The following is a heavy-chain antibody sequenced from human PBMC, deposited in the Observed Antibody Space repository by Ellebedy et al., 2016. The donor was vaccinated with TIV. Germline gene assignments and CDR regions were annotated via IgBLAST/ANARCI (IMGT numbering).Heavy chain of an antibody. CDR3: ARDGSGYGGPFDY. Sequence: SETLSLXXTVSGGSISSYYWSWIRQPAGKGLEWIGRIYTSGSTNYNPSLKSRVTMSVDTSKNQLSLKLSSVTAADTAVYYCARDGSGYGGPFDYWGQGTLVTVSS. J-gene: IGHJ4*02. CDR2: IYTSGST. CDR1: GGSISSYY. D-gene: IGHD5-12*01. V-gene: IGHV4-4*07.